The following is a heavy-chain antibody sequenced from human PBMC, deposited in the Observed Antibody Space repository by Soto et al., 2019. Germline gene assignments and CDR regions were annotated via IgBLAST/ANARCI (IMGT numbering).Heavy chain of an antibody. CDR3: ARDYMVRGVMRWCDP. D-gene: IGHD3-10*01. CDR1: GGSISSSNW. V-gene: IGHV4-4*02. Sequence: QVQLQESGPGLVKPSGTLSLTCAVSGGSISSSNWWSWVRQPPGKGLEWIGEIYHSGSTNYKPSLKSRVAISVDKSKNQFSLKLSSVTAADTAVYYCARDYMVRGVMRWCDPWGQGTLVTVSS. CDR2: IYHSGST. J-gene: IGHJ5*02.